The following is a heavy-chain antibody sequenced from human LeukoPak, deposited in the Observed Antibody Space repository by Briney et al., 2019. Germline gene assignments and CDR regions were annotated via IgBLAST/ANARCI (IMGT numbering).Heavy chain of an antibody. CDR2: IYYSGST. CDR1: GGSISSYY. J-gene: IGHJ3*02. CDR3: ARARITIFGVAYDAFDI. V-gene: IGHV4-59*01. Sequence: KPSETLSLTCTVSGGSISSYYWSWIRQPPGKGLEWIGYIYYSGSTNHNPSLKSRVTISVDTSKNQFSLKLSSVTAADTAVYYCARARITIFGVAYDAFDIWGQGTMVTVSS. D-gene: IGHD3-3*01.